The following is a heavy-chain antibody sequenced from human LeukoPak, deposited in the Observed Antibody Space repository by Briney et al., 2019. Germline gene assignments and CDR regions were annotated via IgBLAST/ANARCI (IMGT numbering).Heavy chain of an antibody. J-gene: IGHJ6*03. Sequence: GGSLRLSCAASGFTFSDQYMDWVRQAPGKGLEWVGRSRNKANIYTTEYAASVEGRFTISRDDSKNSLYLQMNSLKTEDTAVYYCARARGYCSVGRCEYYYYYMDVWGKGTTVTVSS. CDR3: ARARGYCSVGRCEYYYYYMDV. CDR1: GFTFSDQY. V-gene: IGHV3-72*01. CDR2: SRNKANIYTT. D-gene: IGHD2-15*01.